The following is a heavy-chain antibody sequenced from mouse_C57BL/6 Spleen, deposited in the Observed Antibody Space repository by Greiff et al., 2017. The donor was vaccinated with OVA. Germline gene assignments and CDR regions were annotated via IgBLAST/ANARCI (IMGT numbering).Heavy chain of an antibody. Sequence: EVQGVESGGDLVKPGGSLKLSCAASGFTFSSYGMSWVRQTPDKSLEWVATISSGGSYTYYPDSVKGRFTISRDNAKNTLYLQMSSLKSEDTAMYYCARHPDSNYLYYFDYWGQGTTLTVSS. CDR1: GFTFSSYG. J-gene: IGHJ2*01. CDR3: ARHPDSNYLYYFDY. D-gene: IGHD2-5*01. V-gene: IGHV5-6*01. CDR2: ISSGGSYT.